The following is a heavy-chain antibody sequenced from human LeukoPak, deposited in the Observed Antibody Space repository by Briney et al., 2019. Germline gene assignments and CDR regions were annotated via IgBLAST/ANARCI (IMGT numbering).Heavy chain of an antibody. Sequence: GGSLRLSCAASGFTFSSYEMNWVRQAPGKGLEWVSYISSSGSTIYYADSVKGRFTISRDNAKNSLYLQMNSLRAEDTAVYYCASIYLIVEATTFDYWGQGTLVTVSS. CDR3: ASIYLIVEATTFDY. D-gene: IGHD1-26*01. V-gene: IGHV3-48*03. CDR2: ISSSGSTI. J-gene: IGHJ4*02. CDR1: GFTFSSYE.